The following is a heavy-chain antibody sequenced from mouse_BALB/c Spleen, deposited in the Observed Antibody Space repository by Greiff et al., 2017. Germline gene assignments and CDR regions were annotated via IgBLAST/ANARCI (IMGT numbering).Heavy chain of an antibody. V-gene: IGHV1-80*01. CDR1: GYAFSSYW. D-gene: IGHD1-1*01. CDR3: ATGSSYYYAMDY. CDR2: IYPGDGDT. J-gene: IGHJ4*01. Sequence: QVQLQQSGAELVRPGSSVKISCKASGYAFSSYWMNWVKQRPGQGLEWIGQIYPGDGDTNYNGKFKGKATLTADKSSSTAYMQLSSLTSEDSAVYYCATGSSYYYAMDYWGQGTSVTVSS.